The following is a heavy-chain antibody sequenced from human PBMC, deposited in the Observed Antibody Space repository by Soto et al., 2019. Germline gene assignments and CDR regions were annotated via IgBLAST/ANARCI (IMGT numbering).Heavy chain of an antibody. J-gene: IGHJ6*02. V-gene: IGHV5-51*01. CDR1: GYSFTSYW. D-gene: IGHD4-4*01. CDR2: IYPGDSDT. CDR3: ASPSDYSNYYYYGMDV. Sequence: GASLKISCKGSGYSFTSYWIGWLRQMPGKGLEWMGIIYPGDSDTRYSPSFQGQVTISADKSISTAYLQWSSLKASDTAMYYCASPSDYSNYYYYGMDVWGQGTTVTVSS.